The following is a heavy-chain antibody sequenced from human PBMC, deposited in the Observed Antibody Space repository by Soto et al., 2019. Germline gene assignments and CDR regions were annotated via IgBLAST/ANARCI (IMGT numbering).Heavy chain of an antibody. CDR2: IFWDDDK. D-gene: IGHD1-1*01. Sequence: KESGPTLVKPTQTLTLTCTFSGLSLSSSGVAVGWVRQPPAKALEWLALIFWDDDKRYSPALKSRLTVSKDTSKNQVVFTMTNVGPVDTGTYYCALGTTRTTLLAYWGQGTPVSVSS. J-gene: IGHJ4*02. CDR1: GLSLSSSGVA. CDR3: ALGTTRTTLLAY. V-gene: IGHV2-5*02.